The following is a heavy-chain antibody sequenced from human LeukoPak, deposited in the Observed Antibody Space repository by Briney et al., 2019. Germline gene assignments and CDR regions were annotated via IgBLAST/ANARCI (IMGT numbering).Heavy chain of an antibody. CDR1: GGTFSSYA. Sequence: ASVKVSCKASGGTFSSYAISWVRQAPGQGPEWMGGIIPIFGTANYAQKFQGRVTITTDESTSTAYMELGSLRSEDTAVYYCASLITGTTFGVVWFDPWGQGTLVTVSS. CDR2: IIPIFGTA. J-gene: IGHJ5*02. V-gene: IGHV1-69*05. CDR3: ASLITGTTFGVVWFDP. D-gene: IGHD1-7*01.